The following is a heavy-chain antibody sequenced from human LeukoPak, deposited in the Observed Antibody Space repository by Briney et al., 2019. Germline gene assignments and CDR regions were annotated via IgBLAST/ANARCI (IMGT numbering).Heavy chain of an antibody. D-gene: IGHD5-12*01. Sequence: GASVKVSCKASGYTFTSYYMHWVRQAPGQGLEWMGWINPNSGGTNYAQKFQGWVTMTRDTSISTAYMELSRLRSDDTAVYYCARGVVATSYSDYWGQGTLVTVSS. CDR1: GYTFTSYY. V-gene: IGHV1-2*04. CDR3: ARGVVATSYSDY. CDR2: INPNSGGT. J-gene: IGHJ4*02.